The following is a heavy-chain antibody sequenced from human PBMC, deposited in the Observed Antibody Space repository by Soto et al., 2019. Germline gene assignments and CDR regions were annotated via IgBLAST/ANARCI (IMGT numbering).Heavy chain of an antibody. J-gene: IGHJ6*02. CDR1: GYTFTSYD. Sequence: ASVKVSCKASGYTFTSYDINWVRQATGQGLEWMGWMNPNSGNTGYAQKFQGRVTMTRNTSISTAYMELSSLRSEDTAVYYCAKGYRSGWRSWNYYYGMDVWGQGTTVTVSS. V-gene: IGHV1-8*01. CDR2: MNPNSGNT. D-gene: IGHD6-19*01. CDR3: AKGYRSGWRSWNYYYGMDV.